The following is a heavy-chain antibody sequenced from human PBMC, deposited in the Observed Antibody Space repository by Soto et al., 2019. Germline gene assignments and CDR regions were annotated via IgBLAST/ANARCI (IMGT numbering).Heavy chain of an antibody. D-gene: IGHD5-18*01. Sequence: GGSLRLSCAASGFTFSSYWMHWVRQAPGKGLVWVSRINSDGSSTSYADSVKGRFTISRDNAKNTLYLQMNSLRAEDTAVYYCVLYSYGSLRFDYWGQGTLVTVSS. J-gene: IGHJ4*02. CDR1: GFTFSSYW. V-gene: IGHV3-74*01. CDR2: INSDGSST. CDR3: VLYSYGSLRFDY.